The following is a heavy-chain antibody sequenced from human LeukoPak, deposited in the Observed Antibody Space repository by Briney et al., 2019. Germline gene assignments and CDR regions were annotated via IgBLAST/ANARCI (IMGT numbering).Heavy chain of an antibody. CDR3: AKDLPPPSYGALDF. D-gene: IGHD4-17*01. CDR1: GFTFSSHG. Sequence: GGSLRLSCAASGFTFSSHGMSWVRQAPGKGLEWVSAITGSGGRSYYADSVKGRFTIPRDSSKNTLFLQMNSLRGEDTAVYYCAKDLPPPSYGALDFWGQGTLVTVSS. J-gene: IGHJ4*02. CDR2: ITGSGGRS. V-gene: IGHV3-23*01.